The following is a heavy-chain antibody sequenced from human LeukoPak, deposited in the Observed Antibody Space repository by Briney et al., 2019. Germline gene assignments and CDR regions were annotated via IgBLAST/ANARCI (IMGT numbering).Heavy chain of an antibody. Sequence: GGSLRLSCAASGFTFSDYYMSWIRQAPGKGLEWVSYISSSGSTIYYADSVKGRFTISRDNAKNSLYLQMNSLRAEDTAVYYCAGAPHYYDSSGYSDYGAQGPLVTVPS. V-gene: IGHV3-11*01. J-gene: IGHJ4*02. CDR2: ISSSGSTI. CDR1: GFTFSDYY. D-gene: IGHD3-22*01. CDR3: AGAPHYYDSSGYSDY.